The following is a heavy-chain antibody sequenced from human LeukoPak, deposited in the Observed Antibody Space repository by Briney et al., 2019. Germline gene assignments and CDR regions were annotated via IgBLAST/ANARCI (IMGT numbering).Heavy chain of an antibody. CDR1: GGSISSSSYY. J-gene: IGHJ6*03. Sequence: SETLSLTCTVSGGSISSSSYYWGWIRQPPGKGLEWIGSIYYSGSTYYNPSLKSRVTISVDTSKNQFSLKLNSVTAADTAVYYCARKYGNLGRKRIGSTSLYYYYYYMDVWGKGTTVTVSS. D-gene: IGHD2-2*01. CDR2: IYYSGST. V-gene: IGHV4-39*07. CDR3: ARKYGNLGRKRIGSTSLYYYYYYMDV.